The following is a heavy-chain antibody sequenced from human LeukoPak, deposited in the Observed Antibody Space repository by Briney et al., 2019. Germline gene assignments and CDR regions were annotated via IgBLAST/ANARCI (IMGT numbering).Heavy chain of an antibody. D-gene: IGHD3-3*01. J-gene: IGHJ4*02. CDR1: GYTLTELS. CDR3: AARMEFGVVIDY. CDR2: FDPEDGET. V-gene: IGHV1-24*01. Sequence: ASVKVSRKVPGYTLTELSMHWVRQAPGKGLEWMGGFDPEDGETIYAQKFQGRVTMTEDTSTDTAYMELSSLRSEDTAVYYCAARMEFGVVIDYWGQGTLVTVSS.